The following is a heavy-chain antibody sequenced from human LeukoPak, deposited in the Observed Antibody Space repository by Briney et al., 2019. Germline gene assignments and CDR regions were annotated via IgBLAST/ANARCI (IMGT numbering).Heavy chain of an antibody. J-gene: IGHJ4*02. CDR3: ARVPHDYSDYVAY. CDR1: GYSFTSYW. V-gene: IGHV3-48*04. Sequence: GESLKISCKGSGYSFTSYWIGWVRQAPGKGLEWVAYISFSSTTIFYADFVKGRFTISRDNAQNSLFLQMSSLRAEDTAVYFCARVPHDYSDYVAYWGQGTLVTVSS. D-gene: IGHD4-11*01. CDR2: ISFSSTTI.